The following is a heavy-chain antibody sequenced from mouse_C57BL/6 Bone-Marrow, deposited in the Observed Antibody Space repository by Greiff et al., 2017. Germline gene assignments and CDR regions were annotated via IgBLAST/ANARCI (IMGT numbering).Heavy chain of an antibody. D-gene: IGHD2-10*02. Sequence: EVKVVESGGGLVKPGGSLKLSCAASGFTFSSYAMSWVRQTPEKRLEWVATISDGGSYTYYPDNVQGRFTISRDNAKNNLYLQMSHLKSADTAMYYCASVWRRAWFAYWGQGTLVTVSA. CDR2: ISDGGSYT. CDR3: ASVWRRAWFAY. V-gene: IGHV5-4*03. CDR1: GFTFSSYA. J-gene: IGHJ3*01.